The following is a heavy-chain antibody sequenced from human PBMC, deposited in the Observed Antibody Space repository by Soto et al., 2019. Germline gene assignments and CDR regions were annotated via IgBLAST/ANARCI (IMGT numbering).Heavy chain of an antibody. D-gene: IGHD2-15*01. CDR3: ARIDSVVVVAATRPMDV. Sequence: AGGSLRLSCAASGFTFSSYAMHWVRQAPGKGLEWVAVIWYDGSNKYYADSVKGRFTISRVNARNSLYLQMNSLRAEDTAVYYCARIDSVVVVAATRPMDVWGQGTTVTVSS. CDR1: GFTFSSYA. V-gene: IGHV3-33*08. CDR2: IWYDGSNK. J-gene: IGHJ6*02.